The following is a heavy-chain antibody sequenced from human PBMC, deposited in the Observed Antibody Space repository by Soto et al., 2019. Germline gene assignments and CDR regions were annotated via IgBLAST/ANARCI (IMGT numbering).Heavy chain of an antibody. CDR2: IYYSGST. Sequence: SETLSLTCTVSGGSISSGGYYWSWIRQHPGKGLEWIGYIYYSGSTYYNPSLKSRVTISVDTSKNQFSLKLSSVTAADTAVYYCARDSGYSGYRRFDYWGQGTLVTVSS. CDR1: GGSISSGGYY. D-gene: IGHD5-12*01. J-gene: IGHJ4*02. CDR3: ARDSGYSGYRRFDY. V-gene: IGHV4-31*03.